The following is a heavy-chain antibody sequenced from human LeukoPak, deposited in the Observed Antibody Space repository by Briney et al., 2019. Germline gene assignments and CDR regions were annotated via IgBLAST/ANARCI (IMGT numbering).Heavy chain of an antibody. D-gene: IGHD4-11*01. CDR3: ARVRLTVTTFSYYYYYMDV. V-gene: IGHV3-21*01. CDR1: GLTFSSYS. J-gene: IGHJ6*03. CDR2: ISSSSSYI. Sequence: GGSLRLSCAASGLTFSSYSMNWVRQAPGKGLEWVSSISSSSSYIYYADSVKGRFTISRDNAKNSLYLQMNSLRAEDTAVYYCARVRLTVTTFSYYYYYMDVWGKGTTVTVSS.